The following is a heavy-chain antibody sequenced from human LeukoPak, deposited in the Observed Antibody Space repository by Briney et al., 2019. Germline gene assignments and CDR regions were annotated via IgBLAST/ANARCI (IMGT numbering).Heavy chain of an antibody. D-gene: IGHD5-18*01. CDR1: GDSISSSSYY. V-gene: IGHV4-39*01. Sequence: PSETLSLTCTVSGDSISSSSYYWGWIRQPPGKGLEWIGSIYYDGSTYYNTSLKSRVTISVDTSKNQFSLKLSSVTAADTAVYYCARHEGYSYGHYYFDNWGQGTLVTVSS. J-gene: IGHJ4*02. CDR2: IYYDGST. CDR3: ARHEGYSYGHYYFDN.